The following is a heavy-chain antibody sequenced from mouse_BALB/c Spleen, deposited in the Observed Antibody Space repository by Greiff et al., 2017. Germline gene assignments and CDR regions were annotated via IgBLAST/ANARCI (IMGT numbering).Heavy chain of an antibody. CDR2: ISNGGGST. CDR3: ARHENHRYDVYYAMDY. J-gene: IGHJ4*01. V-gene: IGHV5-12-2*01. D-gene: IGHD2-14*01. Sequence: EVQGVESGGGLVQPGGSLKLSCAASGFTFSSYTMSWVRQTPEKRLEWVAYISNGGGSTYYPDTVKGRFTISRDNAKNTLYLQMSSLKSEDTAMYYWARHENHRYDVYYAMDYWGQGTSVTVSS. CDR1: GFTFSSYT.